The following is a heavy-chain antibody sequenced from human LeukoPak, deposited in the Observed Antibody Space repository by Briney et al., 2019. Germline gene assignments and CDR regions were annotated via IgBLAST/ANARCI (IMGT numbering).Heavy chain of an antibody. V-gene: IGHV3-9*01. Sequence: GGSLRLSCAASGFTFDDYAMHWVRQAPGKGLEWVSGISWNSGSIGYADSVKGRFTISRDNAKNSLYLQMNSLRAEDTALYYRAKDASPSGLRLGELSFFDYWGQGTLVTVSS. CDR3: AKDASPSGLRLGELSFFDY. CDR2: ISWNSGSI. D-gene: IGHD3-16*02. CDR1: GFTFDDYA. J-gene: IGHJ4*02.